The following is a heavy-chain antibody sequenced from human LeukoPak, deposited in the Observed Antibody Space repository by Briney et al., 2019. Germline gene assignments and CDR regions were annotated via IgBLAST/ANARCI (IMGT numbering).Heavy chain of an antibody. Sequence: GASVKVSCKASGYTFTGYYMHWVRQAPGQGLEWMGWINPNSGGTNYAQKFQGRVTMTRDTSISTAYMELSRLRSDDTAVYYCARGNGGGLLYYDSSGYYYRDAFDIWGQGTMVTVSS. CDR3: ARGNGGGLLYYDSSGYYYRDAFDI. CDR2: INPNSGGT. J-gene: IGHJ3*02. V-gene: IGHV1-2*02. CDR1: GYTFTGYY. D-gene: IGHD3-22*01.